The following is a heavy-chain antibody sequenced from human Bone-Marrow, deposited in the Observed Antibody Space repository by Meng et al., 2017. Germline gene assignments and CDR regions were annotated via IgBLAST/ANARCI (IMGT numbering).Heavy chain of an antibody. CDR1: GFTFSAYA. Sequence: GESLKISCTASGFTFSAYAMSWVRQTPGKGLEWVSSISGSGGGPYYADSVKGRFTISRDNSKNTLYLQMNSLRAEDTAVYYCAKDDYGDYLYNWFDPWGQGTLVTVYS. D-gene: IGHD4-17*01. V-gene: IGHV3-23*01. CDR2: ISGSGGGP. J-gene: IGHJ5*02. CDR3: AKDDYGDYLYNWFDP.